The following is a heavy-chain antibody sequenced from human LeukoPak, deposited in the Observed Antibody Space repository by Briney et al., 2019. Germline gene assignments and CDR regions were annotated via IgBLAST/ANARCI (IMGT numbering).Heavy chain of an antibody. V-gene: IGHV3-11*01. CDR3: ARELLYSRGRYYKFDY. Sequence: PGGSLRLSCAASGFTFSDYYMSWIRQAPGKGLEWVSYISSSGSTIYYADSVKGRFTISRDNAKNSLYLQMNSLRAEDTAVYYCARELLYSRGRYYKFDYWGQGTLLTVSS. D-gene: IGHD6-19*01. J-gene: IGHJ4*02. CDR2: ISSSGSTI. CDR1: GFTFSDYY.